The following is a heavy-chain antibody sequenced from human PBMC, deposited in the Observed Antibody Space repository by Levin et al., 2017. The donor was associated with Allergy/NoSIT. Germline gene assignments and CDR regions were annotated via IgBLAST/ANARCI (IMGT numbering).Heavy chain of an antibody. CDR2: IYYSGST. Sequence: SSETLSLTCTVSGGSISSYYWSWIRQPPGKGLEWIGYIYYSGSTNYNPSLKSRVTISVDTSKNQFSLKLSSVTAADTAVYYCARQSPVTTDFDYWGQGTLVTVSS. CDR1: GGSISSYY. D-gene: IGHD4-17*01. V-gene: IGHV4-59*08. CDR3: ARQSPVTTDFDY. J-gene: IGHJ4*02.